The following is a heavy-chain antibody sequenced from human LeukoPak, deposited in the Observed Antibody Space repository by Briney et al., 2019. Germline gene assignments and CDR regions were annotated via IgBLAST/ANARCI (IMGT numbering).Heavy chain of an antibody. D-gene: IGHD3-22*01. V-gene: IGHV4-39*01. CDR3: ARHPFSSGPDAFDI. J-gene: IGHJ3*02. Sequence: SETLSLTCTVSGGSISSYYWGWIRQPPGKGLEWIGSIYYSGSTYYNPSLKSRVTISVDTSKNQFSLKLSSVTAADTAVYYCARHPFSSGPDAFDIWGQGTMVTVSS. CDR1: GGSISSYY. CDR2: IYYSGST.